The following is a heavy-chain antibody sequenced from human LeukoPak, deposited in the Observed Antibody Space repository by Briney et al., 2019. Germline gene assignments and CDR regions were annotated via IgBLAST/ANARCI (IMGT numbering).Heavy chain of an antibody. CDR1: GFPLSSYS. V-gene: IGHV3-48*01. CDR3: VRVKVSYFDY. CDR2: ISSSGSAI. D-gene: IGHD3-10*01. J-gene: IGHJ4*02. Sequence: PGGSLRLSCAASGFPLSSYSINWVRQAPGKGLEWVSYISSSGSAIYYVDSVKGRFTVSRDNAKNSLFLQMNSPRAEDTAVYYCVRVKVSYFDYWGQGALVTVSS.